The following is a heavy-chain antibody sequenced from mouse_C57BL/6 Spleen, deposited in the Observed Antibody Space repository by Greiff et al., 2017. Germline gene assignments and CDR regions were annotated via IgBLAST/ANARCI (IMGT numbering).Heavy chain of an antibody. Sequence: VKLQESGPELVKPGASVKISCKASGYAFSSSWMNWVKQRPGKGLEWIGRIYPGDGDTNYNGKFKGKATLTADKSSSTAYMQLSSLTSEDSAVYFCAREWLGDYWGQGTTLTVSS. D-gene: IGHD2-2*01. CDR1: GYAFSSSW. V-gene: IGHV1-82*01. J-gene: IGHJ2*01. CDR2: IYPGDGDT. CDR3: AREWLGDY.